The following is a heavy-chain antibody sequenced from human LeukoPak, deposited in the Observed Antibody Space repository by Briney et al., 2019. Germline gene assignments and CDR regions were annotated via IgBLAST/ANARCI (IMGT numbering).Heavy chain of an antibody. V-gene: IGHV3-48*01. CDR3: AKDRRTGTDDY. Sequence: TGGSLRLSCAASGFTLGSYSMNWVRQAPGKGLEWISFIDSSSTTIFYAESVRGRFTISRDNSKNTLYLQMNSLRAEDTAVYYCAKDRRTGTDDYWGQGTLVTVSS. J-gene: IGHJ4*02. CDR1: GFTLGSYS. CDR2: IDSSSTTI. D-gene: IGHD3/OR15-3a*01.